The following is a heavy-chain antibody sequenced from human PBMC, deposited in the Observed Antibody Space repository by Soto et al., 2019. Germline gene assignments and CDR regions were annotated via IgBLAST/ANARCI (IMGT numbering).Heavy chain of an antibody. V-gene: IGHV3-23*01. D-gene: IGHD5-12*01. CDR3: AKYSGYDYSYYYYMDV. CDR2: ISGSGGST. Sequence: GGSLRLSCAASGFTFSSYAMSWVRQAPGKGLEWVSAISGSGGSTYYADSVKGRFTISRDNSKNTLYLQMNSLRAEDTAVYYCAKYSGYDYSYYYYMDVWGKGTTVTVSS. CDR1: GFTFSSYA. J-gene: IGHJ6*03.